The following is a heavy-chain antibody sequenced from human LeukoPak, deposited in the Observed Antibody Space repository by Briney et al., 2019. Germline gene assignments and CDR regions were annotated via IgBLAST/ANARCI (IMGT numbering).Heavy chain of an antibody. CDR3: SRRKYAYDRNGFYTENFFDT. Sequence: KPSGSLSLTCSVSGSSITTDFYWAWIRQPPGKGLEWIADSWHAGSAYFNPSLKSRVTMSVDTSKNQLSLRLTSETAADTAVYFCSRRKYAYDRNGFYTENFFDTWGLGTLVTDSS. CDR2: SWHAGSA. V-gene: IGHV4-38-2*01. D-gene: IGHD3-22*01. J-gene: IGHJ4*02. CDR1: GSSITTDFY.